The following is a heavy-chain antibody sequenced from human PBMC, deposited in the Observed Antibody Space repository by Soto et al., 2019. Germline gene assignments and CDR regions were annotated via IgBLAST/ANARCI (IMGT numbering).Heavy chain of an antibody. Sequence: GGSLRLSCAASGFTFDDYGMSWARQAPGKGLEWVSGVNWNGGSTGYADSVKGRFTISRDNAKNSLYLQMNSLRAEDTAFYYCVRGASLNFVYWGQGTLVTVSS. CDR3: VRGASLNFVY. J-gene: IGHJ4*02. CDR1: GFTFDDYG. CDR2: VNWNGGST. V-gene: IGHV3-20*04. D-gene: IGHD1-26*01.